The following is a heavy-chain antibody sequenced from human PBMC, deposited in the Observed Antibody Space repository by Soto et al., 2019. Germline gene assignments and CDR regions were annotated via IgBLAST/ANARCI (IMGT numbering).Heavy chain of an antibody. CDR1: GGSISSYY. Sequence: PSETLSLTCTVSGGSISSYYWSWIRQPPGKGLEWIGYIYYSGSTNYNPSLKSRVTISVDTSKNQFSLKLSSVTAADTAVYYCARSVGHYYDSSGDYDNWFDPWGQGTLVTVSS. CDR2: IYYSGST. D-gene: IGHD3-22*01. V-gene: IGHV4-59*01. CDR3: ARSVGHYYDSSGDYDNWFDP. J-gene: IGHJ5*02.